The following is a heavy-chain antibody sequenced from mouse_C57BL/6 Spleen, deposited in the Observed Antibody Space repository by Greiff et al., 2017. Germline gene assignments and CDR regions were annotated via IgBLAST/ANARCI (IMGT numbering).Heavy chain of an antibody. J-gene: IGHJ2*01. Sequence: VQLQQPGAELVKPGASVKLSCKASGYTFTSYWMHWVKQRPGQGLEWIGMIHPNSGSTNYNEKFKSKATLTVDKSSSTAYMQLSSLTSEDSAVYYCARWLLGYYFDYWGQGTTLTVSS. CDR1: GYTFTSYW. V-gene: IGHV1-64*01. CDR3: ARWLLGYYFDY. D-gene: IGHD2-3*01. CDR2: IHPNSGST.